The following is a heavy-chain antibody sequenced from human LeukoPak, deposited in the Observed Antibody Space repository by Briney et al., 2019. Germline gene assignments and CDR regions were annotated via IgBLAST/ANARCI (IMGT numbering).Heavy chain of an antibody. CDR1: GFTFSSYG. V-gene: IGHV3-30*03. J-gene: IGHJ4*02. CDR2: ISYDGSNK. CDR3: ARGSTSNSIDY. Sequence: PGRSLRLSCAASGFTFSSYGMHWVRQAPGKGLEWVAVISYDGSNKYYADSVKGRFTISRDNSKNTLYLQMNNLRADDTAVYYCARGSTSNSIDYWGQGTLVTVSS. D-gene: IGHD4-11*01.